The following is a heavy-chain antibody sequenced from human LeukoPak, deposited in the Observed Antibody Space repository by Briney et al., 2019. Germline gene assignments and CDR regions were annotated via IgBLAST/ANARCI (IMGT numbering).Heavy chain of an antibody. CDR2: INHSGST. Sequence: PSETLSLTCAVYGGSFSGYYWSWIRQPPGKGLEWIGEINHSGSTNYNPSLKSRVTISVDTSKNQFSLKLSSVTAADTAVYYCASSLYDSSGYYYYYGMDVWGQGTTVTVSS. CDR3: ASSLYDSSGYYYYYGMDV. J-gene: IGHJ6*02. V-gene: IGHV4-34*01. D-gene: IGHD3-22*01. CDR1: GGSFSGYY.